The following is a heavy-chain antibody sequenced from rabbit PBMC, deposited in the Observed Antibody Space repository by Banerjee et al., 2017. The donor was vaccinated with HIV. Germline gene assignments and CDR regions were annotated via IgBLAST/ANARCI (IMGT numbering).Heavy chain of an antibody. J-gene: IGHJ4*01. CDR1: GFSFSNKYV. CDR2: IDPVFGST. V-gene: IGHV1S45*01. CDR3: ARDFTL. Sequence: QEQLVESGGGLVKPGASLTLSCKASGFSFSNKYVMCWVRQAPGKGLEWIGYIDPVFGSTYYASWVNGRFTISKTSSPTMTLQMTSLTAADTATYICARDFTLWGPGTLVTVS.